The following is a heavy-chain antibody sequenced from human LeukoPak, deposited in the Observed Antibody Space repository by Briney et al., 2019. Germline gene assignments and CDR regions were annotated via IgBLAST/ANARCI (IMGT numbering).Heavy chain of an antibody. V-gene: IGHV1-2*02. J-gene: IGHJ4*02. D-gene: IGHD1-7*01. Sequence: ASVKVSCKASGYTFTGYYMHWVRQAPGQGLEGMGWINPNSGGTNYAQKFQGRVTMTRDTSISTAYMELSRLRSDDTAVYYCARAQYNWNYSSGYWGQGTLVTVSS. CDR1: GYTFTGYY. CDR3: ARAQYNWNYSSGY. CDR2: INPNSGGT.